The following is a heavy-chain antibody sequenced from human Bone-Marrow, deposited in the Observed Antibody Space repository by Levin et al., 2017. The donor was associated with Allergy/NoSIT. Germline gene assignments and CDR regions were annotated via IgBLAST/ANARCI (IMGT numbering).Heavy chain of an antibody. CDR3: ARRPAAILSECWFDP. Sequence: SETLSLTCAVSGGSISSSNWWSWVRQPPGKGLEWIGEIYHSGSTNYNPSLKSRVTISVDKSKNQFSLKLSSVTAADTAVYYCARRPAAILSECWFDPWGQGTLVTVSS. D-gene: IGHD2-2*02. V-gene: IGHV4-4*02. CDR1: GGSISSSNW. CDR2: IYHSGST. J-gene: IGHJ5*02.